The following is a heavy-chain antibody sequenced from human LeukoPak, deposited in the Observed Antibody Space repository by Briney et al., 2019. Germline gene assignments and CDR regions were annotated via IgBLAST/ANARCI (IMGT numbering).Heavy chain of an antibody. CDR2: ISWNSGSI. V-gene: IGHV3-9*01. Sequence: QTGGSLRLSCAASGFTFDDYAMHWVRQAPGKGLEWVSGISWNSGSIGYADSVKGRFTISRDNAKNSLYLQMNSLRAEDTAVYYCARDTTGYFDYWGQGTLVTVSS. CDR3: ARDTTGYFDY. D-gene: IGHD1-14*01. J-gene: IGHJ4*02. CDR1: GFTFDDYA.